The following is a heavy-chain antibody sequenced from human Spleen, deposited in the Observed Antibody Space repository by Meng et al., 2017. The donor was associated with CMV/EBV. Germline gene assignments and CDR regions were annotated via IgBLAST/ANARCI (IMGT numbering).Heavy chain of an antibody. CDR1: GLTFGHYG. J-gene: IGHJ3*02. CDR2: ISITGETI. Sequence: GGSLRLSCAASGLTFGHYGMTWVRQAPGKGLEWVSVISITGETIYYADSVKGRFTISRDNSKNTLYLQMNSLRAEDMAVYYCLGKEGCSRTTCYNGAFNMWGRGTKVTVSS. V-gene: IGHV3-23*01. D-gene: IGHD2-2*02. CDR3: LGKEGCSRTTCYNGAFNM.